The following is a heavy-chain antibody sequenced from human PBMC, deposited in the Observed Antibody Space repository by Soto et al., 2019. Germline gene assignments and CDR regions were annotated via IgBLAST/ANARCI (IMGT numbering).Heavy chain of an antibody. CDR3: ARVNVGYYYYGMDV. V-gene: IGHV1-2*04. J-gene: IGHJ6*02. CDR1: GYTFTGYY. Sequence: ASVKVSCKASGYTFTGYYMHWVRQAPGQGLEWMGWINPNSGGTNYAQKFQGWVTMTRDTSISTAYMELSRLRSDDTAVYYCARVNVGYYYYGMDVWGQGTSVPGSS. CDR2: INPNSGGT. D-gene: IGHD1-26*01.